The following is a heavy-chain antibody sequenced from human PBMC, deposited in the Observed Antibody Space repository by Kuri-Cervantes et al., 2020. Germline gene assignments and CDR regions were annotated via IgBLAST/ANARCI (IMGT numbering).Heavy chain of an antibody. CDR3: ASSPHYYYYYGMDV. J-gene: IGHJ6*02. V-gene: IGHV1-2*02. CDR1: GYTFTGYY. Sequence: GGSRRLACKASGYTFTGYYMHWVRQAPGQGPEWMGWINTNSGGTNYAQKFQGRVTMTRDTSISTAYMELSRLRSDDTAVYYCASSPHYYYYYGMDVWGQGTTVTVSS. CDR2: INTNSGGT.